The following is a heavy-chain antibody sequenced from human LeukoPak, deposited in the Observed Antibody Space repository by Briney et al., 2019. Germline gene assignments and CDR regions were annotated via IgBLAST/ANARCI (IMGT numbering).Heavy chain of an antibody. D-gene: IGHD1-1*01. V-gene: IGHV3-23*01. J-gene: IGHJ4*02. CDR1: GFTFSTYA. CDR2: VSGSGSGT. CDR3: AKSRSGSANWALQIFDN. Sequence: GGSLRLSCAASGFTFSTYAMNWVRQAPGRGLEWVSAVSGSGSGTNYADSVKGRFTISRDNSKNTLYLQMNSLRAEDTAVYYCAKSRSGSANWALQIFDNWGQGALVTVSS.